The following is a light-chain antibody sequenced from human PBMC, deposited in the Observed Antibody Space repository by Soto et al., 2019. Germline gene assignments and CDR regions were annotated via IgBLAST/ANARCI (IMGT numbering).Light chain of an antibody. Sequence: IVMTQSPATLSMSPGERATLSCRASQSLNRDLAWYQQKPGQSPRLLIFGASIRATGIPARFSGSGSGTEFTLAIGSLQSEDCALYYCQQYNNWPGTFGQVTKVEI. V-gene: IGKV3-15*01. J-gene: IGKJ1*01. CDR2: GAS. CDR1: QSLNRD. CDR3: QQYNNWPGT.